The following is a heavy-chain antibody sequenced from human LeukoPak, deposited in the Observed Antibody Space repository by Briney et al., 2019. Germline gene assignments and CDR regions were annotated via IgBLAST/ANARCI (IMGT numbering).Heavy chain of an antibody. Sequence: GGSLRLSCAASGFTFSSYSMNWVRQAPGQGLEWVSSISSSSTITHYADSVKGRFTISRDNAKNSLYLQMNGLRAEDTAVYYCARDDFWSAYRIDYWGQGTLVTVSS. CDR1: GFTFSSYS. V-gene: IGHV3-48*01. CDR2: ISSSSTIT. J-gene: IGHJ4*02. D-gene: IGHD3-3*01. CDR3: ARDDFWSAYRIDY.